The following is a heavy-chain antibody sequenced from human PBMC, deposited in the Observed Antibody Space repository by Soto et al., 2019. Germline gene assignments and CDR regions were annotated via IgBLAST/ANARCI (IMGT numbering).Heavy chain of an antibody. CDR2: VNPKRGGK. CDR3: AREEFVLVPAATNRKLDVYGMDV. Sequence: ASMKVSCKASGYTFTGYYMHWVRQAPGKGVEWKGCVNPKRGGKKLGRKFQGWVTMTRETSIRKAYMELSRLGFDDTAVYYCAREEFVLVPAATNRKLDVYGMDVWGQGTTVTVSS. J-gene: IGHJ6*02. CDR1: GYTFTGYY. D-gene: IGHD2-2*01. V-gene: IGHV1-2*04.